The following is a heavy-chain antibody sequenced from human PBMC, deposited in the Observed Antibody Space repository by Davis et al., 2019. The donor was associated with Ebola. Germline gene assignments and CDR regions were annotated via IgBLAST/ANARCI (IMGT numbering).Heavy chain of an antibody. CDR1: GGSITGYY. CDR2: IYYTGST. CDR3: ASHLGGMVGATTSNWFDP. V-gene: IGHV4-59*08. J-gene: IGHJ5*02. D-gene: IGHD1-26*01. Sequence: SETLSLTCTVSGGSITGYYWSWIRQPPGKGLEWIGYIYYTGSTNYNPSLKSRVTISEDTSKSQFSLKLSSVTAADTAVYYCASHLGGMVGATTSNWFDPWGQGTLVTVSS.